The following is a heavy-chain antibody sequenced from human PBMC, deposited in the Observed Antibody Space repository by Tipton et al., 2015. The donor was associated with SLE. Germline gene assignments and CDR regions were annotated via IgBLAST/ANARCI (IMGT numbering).Heavy chain of an antibody. V-gene: IGHV3-64D*06. Sequence: GSLRLSCPASGFTFSSYAFHWVRQAPGKGLEYLSGINFNGADTNYADSVKGRFTISRDNSKNTLHLQMNSLRPEDTAVYYCVKDQWFEELLGSYFDSWGQGTLVTVSS. J-gene: IGHJ4*02. D-gene: IGHD3-10*01. CDR2: INFNGADT. CDR3: VKDQWFEELLGSYFDS. CDR1: GFTFSSYA.